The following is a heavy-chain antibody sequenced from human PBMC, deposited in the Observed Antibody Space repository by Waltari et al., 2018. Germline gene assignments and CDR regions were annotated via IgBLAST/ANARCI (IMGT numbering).Heavy chain of an antibody. CDR1: GFSFSKYT. CDR3: AGIGAVTRY. V-gene: IGHV3-21*06. Sequence: EVQLVESGGGLVQPGGSLRISCAASGFSFSKYTVHWVRQAPGKGLEGVSSISSTSKYLDYADSVKGRFTISRDNAKNSLYLQMNSLRVEDTAVYYCAGIGAVTRYWGQGTLVTVSP. J-gene: IGHJ4*02. D-gene: IGHD3-16*01. CDR2: ISSTSKYL.